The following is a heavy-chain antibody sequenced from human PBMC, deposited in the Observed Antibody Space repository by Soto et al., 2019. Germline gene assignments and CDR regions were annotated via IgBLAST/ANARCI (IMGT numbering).Heavy chain of an antibody. CDR3: ARGVGSSPPRY. Sequence: SETLSLTCTLSGGSISVYYWSWVRQPPGQALEWIGYIYDSGSPYYNPSLRSRVIISADTSKNQISLKLTSATAADTAVYYCARGVGSSPPRYWGRGTLVTVSS. V-gene: IGHV4-59*01. D-gene: IGHD1-26*01. J-gene: IGHJ4*02. CDR2: IYDSGSP. CDR1: GGSISVYY.